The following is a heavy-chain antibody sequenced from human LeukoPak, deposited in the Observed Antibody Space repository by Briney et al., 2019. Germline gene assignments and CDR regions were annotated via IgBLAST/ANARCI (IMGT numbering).Heavy chain of an antibody. Sequence: GRSLRLSCAASGFTFSSYGMHWVRQAPGKGLEWVAVIWYDGSNKYYADSVKGRFTISRDNSKNTLYLQMNSLRAGDTAVYYCAKEGTGIHFDYWGQGTLVTVSS. J-gene: IGHJ4*02. V-gene: IGHV3-33*06. CDR1: GFTFSSYG. CDR3: AKEGTGIHFDY. CDR2: IWYDGSNK. D-gene: IGHD1-1*01.